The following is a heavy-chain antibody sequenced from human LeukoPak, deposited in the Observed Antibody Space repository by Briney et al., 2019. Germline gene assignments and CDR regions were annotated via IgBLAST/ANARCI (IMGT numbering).Heavy chain of an antibody. CDR2: ISAYNGNT. J-gene: IGHJ4*02. V-gene: IGHV1-18*01. Sequence: ASVKVSCKASGYTFTSYGISWVRQAPGQGLEWMGWISAYNGNTNYAQKLQGRVTMTTDTSTSTAYMELRSLRSDDTAVYYRARGDIVVVPAWFDYWGQGTLVTVSS. CDR3: ARGDIVVVPAWFDY. D-gene: IGHD2-2*01. CDR1: GYTFTSYG.